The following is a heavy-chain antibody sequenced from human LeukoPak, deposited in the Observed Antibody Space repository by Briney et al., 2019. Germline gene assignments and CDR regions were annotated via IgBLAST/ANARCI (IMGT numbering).Heavy chain of an antibody. CDR3: ARALGRGYSYGYDY. CDR1: GFTFSSYS. D-gene: IGHD5-18*01. Sequence: GGSLRLSCAASGFTFSSYSMNWVRQAPGKGLEWVSSISSSSSYIYYADSVKGRFTISRDNAKNSLYLQMNSLRAEDTAVYYCARALGRGYSYGYDYWGQGTLVTVSS. J-gene: IGHJ4*02. V-gene: IGHV3-21*01. CDR2: ISSSSSYI.